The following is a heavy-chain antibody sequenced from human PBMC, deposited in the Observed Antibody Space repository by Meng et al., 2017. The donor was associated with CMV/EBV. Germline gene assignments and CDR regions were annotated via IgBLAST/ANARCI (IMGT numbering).Heavy chain of an antibody. CDR3: AKWAYYYDSSGTNYFDY. J-gene: IGHJ4*02. CDR1: GFTFSSYG. CDR2: IWYDGSNK. D-gene: IGHD3-22*01. Sequence: GESLKISCAASGFTFSSYGMHWVRQAPGKGLEWVAFIWYDGSNKYYADSVKGRFTISRDNSKNTLYLQMNSLRAEDTAVYYCAKWAYYYDSSGTNYFDYWGQGTLVTVSS. V-gene: IGHV3-30*02.